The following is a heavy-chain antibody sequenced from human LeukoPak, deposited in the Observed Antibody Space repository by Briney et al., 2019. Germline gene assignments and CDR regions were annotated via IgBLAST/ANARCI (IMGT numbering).Heavy chain of an antibody. Sequence: SETLSLTCNVSGYSISSGDYYWTWIRQPAGKGLEWIGRVDLGGRRSYNQSLISRVTVSVDPSKNQFSLSLTSVTAADTATYYCAREGAYCSGTDCFATTVDAWGPGALVTVSS. CDR1: GYSISSGDYY. J-gene: IGHJ5*02. V-gene: IGHV4-61*02. CDR2: VDLGGRR. D-gene: IGHD2-2*01. CDR3: AREGAYCSGTDCFATTVDA.